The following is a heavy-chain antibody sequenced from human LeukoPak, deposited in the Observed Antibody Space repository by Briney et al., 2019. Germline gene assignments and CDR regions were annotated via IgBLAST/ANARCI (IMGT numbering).Heavy chain of an antibody. J-gene: IGHJ3*01. D-gene: IGHD7-27*01. CDR1: RYTFTDYY. V-gene: IGHV1-2*02. CDR2: INPKSGET. CDR3: AREAGDNTYNV. Sequence: ASVKVSCKASRYTFTDYYMHWVRQAPGQGLEWMGWINPKSGETRYEQNFQGRVMMTRDTSITTAYMELSRLRSDDTAVYYCAREAGDNTYNVWGQGTMVTVSS.